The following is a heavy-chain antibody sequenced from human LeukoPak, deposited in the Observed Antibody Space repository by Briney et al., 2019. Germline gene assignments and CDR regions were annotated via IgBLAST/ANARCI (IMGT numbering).Heavy chain of an antibody. CDR2: IYNSGSN. D-gene: IGHD3-10*01. CDR3: ATRGS. J-gene: IGHJ5*02. Sequence: SETLPLTRTVSGGSISSDYWQWIRQPPGKGLEWIGYIYNSGSNNYNPSLKSRVTISVDTSKNQFSLKLTSVTAAETAVYYCATRGSWGQGTLVTVSS. CDR1: GGSISSDY. V-gene: IGHV4-59*08.